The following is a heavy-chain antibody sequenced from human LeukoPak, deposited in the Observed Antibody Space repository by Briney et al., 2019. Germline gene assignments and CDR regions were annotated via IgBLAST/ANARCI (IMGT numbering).Heavy chain of an antibody. CDR1: GFTFSSYA. CDR3: ASEIIFGSFDY. Sequence: GGSLRLSCAPSGFTFSSYAMHGVRQAPGKGLEWVAVISSDGSSKYYADSVKGRFTISRDNSKNTLYLQMNSLRAEDTAVYYCASEIIFGSFDYWGQGTLVTVSS. CDR2: ISSDGSSK. J-gene: IGHJ4*02. D-gene: IGHD3-3*01. V-gene: IGHV3-30*04.